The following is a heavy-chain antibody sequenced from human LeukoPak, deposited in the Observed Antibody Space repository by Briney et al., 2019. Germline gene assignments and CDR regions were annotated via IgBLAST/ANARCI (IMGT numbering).Heavy chain of an antibody. D-gene: IGHD6-13*01. CDR2: ISAYNGNT. V-gene: IGHV1-18*01. Sequence: GASVKVSCKASGYTFTSYGISWVRQAPGQGLEWMGWISAYNGNTNYAQKLQGRVTMTTDTSTSTAYMELRSLRSDDTAVYYCARAAGSSSYYYYYGMDVWGQGTTVTVSS. CDR1: GYTFTSYG. J-gene: IGHJ6*02. CDR3: ARAAGSSSYYYYYGMDV.